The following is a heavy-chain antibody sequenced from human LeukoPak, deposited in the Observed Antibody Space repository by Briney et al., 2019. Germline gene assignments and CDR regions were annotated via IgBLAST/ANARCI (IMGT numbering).Heavy chain of an antibody. CDR2: IYSGGST. CDR1: GFTVSSNY. CDR3: ARGRSPNWFDP. V-gene: IGHV3-53*01. Sequence: GGSLGLSCAASGFTVSSNYMSWVRQAPGKGLEWVSVIYSGGSTYYADSVKGRFTISRDNSKNTLYLQMNSLRAEDTAVYYCARGRSPNWFDPWGQGTLVTVSS. J-gene: IGHJ5*02.